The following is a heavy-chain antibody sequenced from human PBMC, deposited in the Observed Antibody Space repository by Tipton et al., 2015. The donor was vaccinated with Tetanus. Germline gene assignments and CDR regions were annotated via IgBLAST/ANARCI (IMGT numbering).Heavy chain of an antibody. Sequence: QLVQSGAEVKKPGESLKISCKVSGYNFTLYWIGWVRQLPGKGLEWMAIIYPGDSDARYSPSFQGQVTISADKSSTTVYLHWSSLRASDTAMYYCARYDQSAFGGVVAWGQGTLVTVSS. CDR2: IYPGDSDA. CDR3: ARYDQSAFGGVVA. V-gene: IGHV5-51*01. D-gene: IGHD3-16*02. CDR1: GYNFTLYW. J-gene: IGHJ4*02.